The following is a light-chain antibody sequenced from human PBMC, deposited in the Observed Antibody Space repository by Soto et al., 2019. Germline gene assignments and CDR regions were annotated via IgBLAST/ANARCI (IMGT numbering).Light chain of an antibody. CDR3: QQYYNTPIT. CDR1: QSVLYSSNNKNY. CDR2: WAS. V-gene: IGKV4-1*01. J-gene: IGKJ5*01. Sequence: DIVMTQSPDSLAVSLGERATINCKSSQSVLYSSNNKNYLAWYQQKPGQSPKLLIYWASTRQSGVPDRFSGRGSGTEFTLTISSLQAEDVAVYYCQQYYNTPITFGQGTRLEIK.